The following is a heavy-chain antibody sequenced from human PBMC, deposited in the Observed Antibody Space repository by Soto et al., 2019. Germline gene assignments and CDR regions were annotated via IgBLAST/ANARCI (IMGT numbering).Heavy chain of an antibody. J-gene: IGHJ4*02. CDR3: AKDEGLLWYGELL. D-gene: IGHD3-10*01. Sequence: PSETLSLTCTVSADSNSFSNSYWGWIRQPPGEGLQWIGSSSYNGSTYYNPSLKSRVTISADPSTNQFSLKMTSVTVADTALYYCAKDEGLLWYGELLWGQGILVTVSS. CDR2: SSYNGST. CDR1: ADSNSFSNSY. V-gene: IGHV4-39*07.